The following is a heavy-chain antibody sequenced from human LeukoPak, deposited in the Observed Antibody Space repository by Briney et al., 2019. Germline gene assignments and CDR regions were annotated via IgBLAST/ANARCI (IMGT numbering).Heavy chain of an antibody. V-gene: IGHV1-18*01. D-gene: IGHD3-22*01. Sequence: GASVKVSCKASGYTFTSYGISWVRQAPGQGLEWMGWISAYNGNTNYAQKLQGRVTMTTDTSTSTAYMELRSLRSDDTAVYYCARGLTHYYDSSGYYGSTPPNADWGQGTLVTVSS. CDR1: GYTFTSYG. J-gene: IGHJ4*02. CDR2: ISAYNGNT. CDR3: ARGLTHYYDSSGYYGSTPPNAD.